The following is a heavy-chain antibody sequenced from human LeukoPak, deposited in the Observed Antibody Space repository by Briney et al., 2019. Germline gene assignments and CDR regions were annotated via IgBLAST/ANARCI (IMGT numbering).Heavy chain of an antibody. J-gene: IGHJ4*02. CDR3: ARDGGIFGFDY. Sequence: GGSLRLSCAASGFTFSSYSMNWVRQAPGKGLEWVSSISSSSSYIYYADSVKGRSTISRDNAKNSLYLQMNSLRAEDTAVYCCARDGGIFGFDYWGQGTLVTVSS. CDR2: ISSSSSYI. V-gene: IGHV3-21*01. D-gene: IGHD3-3*01. CDR1: GFTFSSYS.